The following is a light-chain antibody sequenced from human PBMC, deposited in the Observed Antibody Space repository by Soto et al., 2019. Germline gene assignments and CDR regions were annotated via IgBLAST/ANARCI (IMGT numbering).Light chain of an antibody. Sequence: QSALTQPASVSGSPGQSITISCTGTSSDVGRYNLVSWYQQHPGKAPKVMIYEGSKRPSGVSNRFSGSKSGNAASLTISGLQAEDEAHYYCLSYAVGSIFHVVFGGGTKLTVL. CDR1: SSDVGRYNL. CDR3: LSYAVGSIFHVV. J-gene: IGLJ2*01. V-gene: IGLV2-23*03. CDR2: EGS.